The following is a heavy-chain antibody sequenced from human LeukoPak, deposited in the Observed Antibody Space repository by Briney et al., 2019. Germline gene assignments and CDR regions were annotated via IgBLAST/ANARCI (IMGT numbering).Heavy chain of an antibody. CDR3: TRGGYCSSTSCLDFDY. D-gene: IGHD2-2*01. Sequence: ASVKVPCKASGYTFTSYYMHWVRQAPGQGLEWVGIINPSGGSTSYAQKFQGRVTMTRDTSTSTVYMELSSLRSEDTAVYYCTRGGYCSSTSCLDFDYWGQGTLVTVSS. V-gene: IGHV1-46*01. CDR2: INPSGGST. J-gene: IGHJ4*02. CDR1: GYTFTSYY.